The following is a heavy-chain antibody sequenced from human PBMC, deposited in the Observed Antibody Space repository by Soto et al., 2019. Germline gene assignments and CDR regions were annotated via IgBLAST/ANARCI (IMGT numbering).Heavy chain of an antibody. CDR1: GGSISSSNW. V-gene: IGHV4-4*02. D-gene: IGHD3-3*01. CDR2: IYHSGST. Sequence: SETLSLTCAVSGGSISSSNWWSWVRQPPGKGLEWIGEIYHSGSTSYNPSLKSRVTISVDKSKNQFSLKLSSVTAADTAVYYCARGRLRFLEWLPASRKKYYFEYWGQGTLVTVSS. J-gene: IGHJ4*02. CDR3: ARGRLRFLEWLPASRKKYYFEY.